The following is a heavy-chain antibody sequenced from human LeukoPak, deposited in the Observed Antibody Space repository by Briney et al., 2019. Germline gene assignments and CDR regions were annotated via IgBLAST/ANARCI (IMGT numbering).Heavy chain of an antibody. V-gene: IGHV4-34*01. CDR2: INHSGST. Sequence: PGGSLRLSCAASGFTFSSYSMNWVRQAPGKGLEWMGEINHSGSTNYTPFLKSRVTISVDTSKNQFSLKLSSVTAADTAVYYCARHGRGWFGPHNYYYYYYMDVWGKGTTVTISS. CDR3: ARHGRGWFGPHNYYYYYYMDV. J-gene: IGHJ6*03. CDR1: GFTFSSYS. D-gene: IGHD3-10*01.